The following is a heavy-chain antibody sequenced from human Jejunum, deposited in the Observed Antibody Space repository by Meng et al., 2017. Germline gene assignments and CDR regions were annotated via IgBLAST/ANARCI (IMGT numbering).Heavy chain of an antibody. CDR1: GFSFSDVW. D-gene: IGHD2-15*01. V-gene: IGHV3-15*01. Sequence: GESLKISCAASGFSFSDVWMTWVRQTSGKGLEWVGRIKRRIEGETTDYAAPVRGRFTISRDDSKNILFLHINSPKTEDTGVYFCTTGDCSGGSCHAFDIWGQGTAVTVSS. CDR3: TTGDCSGGSCHAFDI. J-gene: IGHJ3*02. CDR2: IKRRIEGETT.